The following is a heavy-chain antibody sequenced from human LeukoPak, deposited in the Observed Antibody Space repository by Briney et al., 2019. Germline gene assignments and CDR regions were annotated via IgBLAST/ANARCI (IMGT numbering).Heavy chain of an antibody. D-gene: IGHD2-15*01. V-gene: IGHV3-7*03. CDR3: TRTVNAASDF. J-gene: IGHJ4*02. CDR1: GFSFANYW. CDR2: INQNEVVK. Sequence: GGSLRLSCAASGFSFANYWMHWVRQAPGKGLEWVASINQNEVVKYYVDSVKGRFTISRDNAKTSLFLQMNSLRIDDTAMYYCTRTVNAASDFWGQGTLVTVSS.